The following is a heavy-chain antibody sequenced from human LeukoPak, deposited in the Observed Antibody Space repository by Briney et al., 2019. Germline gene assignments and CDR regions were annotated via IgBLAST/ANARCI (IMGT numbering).Heavy chain of an antibody. CDR2: ISAYNGNA. Sequence: ASVRVSCKAAGYTFTSYFISWVRQAPGQGLKWMGWISAYNGNANYAQKFLGRVTMTTDTATSTAYMELWSLRSDDTAVFYCARANYYSGMDVWAKGPRSPSP. CDR1: GYTFTSYF. J-gene: IGHJ6*02. V-gene: IGHV1-18*01. CDR3: ARANYYSGMDV.